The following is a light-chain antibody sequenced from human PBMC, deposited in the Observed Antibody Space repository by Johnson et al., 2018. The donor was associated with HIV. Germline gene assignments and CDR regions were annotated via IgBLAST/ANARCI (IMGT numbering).Light chain of an antibody. CDR1: SSNIGNNY. J-gene: IGLJ1*01. Sequence: HSVLTQPPSVSAAPGQKVTISCSGSSSNIGNNYVSWYQQLPGTAPKLLIYDNNKRPSGIPDRLSGSKSGTSATLGIAGLQTGDEADYYCGTWDSSLSANVFGTGTKVTVL. CDR2: DNN. CDR3: GTWDSSLSANV. V-gene: IGLV1-51*01.